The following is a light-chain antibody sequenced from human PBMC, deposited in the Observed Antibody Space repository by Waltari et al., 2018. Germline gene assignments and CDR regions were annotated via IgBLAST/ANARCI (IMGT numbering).Light chain of an antibody. CDR2: DVN. J-gene: IGLJ2*01. V-gene: IGLV2-14*03. CDR3: SSYLSTNTEV. Sequence: QSALTQPASVSGSPGQSIAISCTGTSSDVGAYAFVSWYQHHPGKAPKLIIFDVNYRPTGVSNGFSSSNSANSASLTIAWLQPEDEADYYCSSYLSTNTEVFGGGTKVTVL. CDR1: SSDVGAYAF.